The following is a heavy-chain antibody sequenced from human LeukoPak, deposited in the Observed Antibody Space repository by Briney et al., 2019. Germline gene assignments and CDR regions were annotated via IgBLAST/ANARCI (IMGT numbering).Heavy chain of an antibody. J-gene: IGHJ5*02. CDR3: ARRVQANVPPPTPNWFDP. V-gene: IGHV5-51*01. CDR1: GYTFTSYW. D-gene: IGHD2-8*01. CDR2: IYPGDSDT. Sequence: GESLKISCRGSGYTFTSYWIAWVRQMPGKGLEWMGIIYPGDSDTRYSPSFQGQVTISADKSISTACLQWSSLKASDTAMYYCARRVQANVPPPTPNWFDPWGQGTLVTVSS.